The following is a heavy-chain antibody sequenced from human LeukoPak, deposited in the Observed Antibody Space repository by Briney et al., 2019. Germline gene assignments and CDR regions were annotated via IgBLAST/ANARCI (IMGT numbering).Heavy chain of an antibody. D-gene: IGHD2-2*01. CDR1: GGTFSSYT. CDR2: IIPILGIA. Sequence: ASVKVSCKASGGTFSSYTISWVRQAPGQGLEWMGRIIPILGIANYAQKFQGRVTITADKSTSTAYMELSSLRSEDTAVYYCARGRTRSSTSCLGYWGQGTLVTVSS. J-gene: IGHJ4*02. CDR3: ARGRTRSSTSCLGY. V-gene: IGHV1-69*02.